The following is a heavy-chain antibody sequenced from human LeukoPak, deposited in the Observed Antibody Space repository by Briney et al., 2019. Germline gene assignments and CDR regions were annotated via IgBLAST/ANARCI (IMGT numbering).Heavy chain of an antibody. CDR1: GFTFSSYS. J-gene: IGHJ4*02. CDR2: ISSSSSYI. V-gene: IGHV3-21*01. D-gene: IGHD3-22*01. CDR3: ARGITMIVVDIDY. Sequence: GGSLRLSCAASGFTFSSYSMNWVRQAPGKGLEWVSSISSSSSYIYYADSVKGRFTISRDNAKSSLYLQMNSLRAEDTAVYYCARGITMIVVDIDYWGQGTLVTVSS.